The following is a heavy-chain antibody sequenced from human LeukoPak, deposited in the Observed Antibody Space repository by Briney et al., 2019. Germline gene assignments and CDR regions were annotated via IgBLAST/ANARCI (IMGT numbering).Heavy chain of an antibody. CDR3: ARDGGYSYGYAY. V-gene: IGHV1-69*05. D-gene: IGHD5-18*01. CDR1: GGTFSSYA. CDR2: IIPIFGTA. J-gene: IGHJ4*02. Sequence: SVKVSCKASGGTFSSYAISWVRQAPGQGLEWMGRIIPIFGTANYAQKFQGRVTITTDESTSTAYMELSSLRSEDTAVYYCARDGGYSYGYAYWGQGILVTVSS.